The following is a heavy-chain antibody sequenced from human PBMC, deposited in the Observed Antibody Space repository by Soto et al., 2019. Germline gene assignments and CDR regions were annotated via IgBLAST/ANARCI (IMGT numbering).Heavy chain of an antibody. Sequence: SETLSLTCAVSGYSISSGYYWGCIRQPPGKGLEWIGSIYHSGSTYYNPSLKSRVTISVDTSKNQFSLKLSSVTAADTAVYYCARLAWSSPFDYWGQGTLVTVSS. D-gene: IGHD6-19*01. J-gene: IGHJ4*02. CDR3: ARLAWSSPFDY. V-gene: IGHV4-38-2*01. CDR2: IYHSGST. CDR1: GYSISSGYY.